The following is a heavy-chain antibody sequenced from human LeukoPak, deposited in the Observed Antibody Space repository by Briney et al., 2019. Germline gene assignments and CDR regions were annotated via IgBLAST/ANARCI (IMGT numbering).Heavy chain of an antibody. J-gene: IGHJ4*02. V-gene: IGHV4-61*02. CDR1: GGSISSGNYF. D-gene: IGHD3-3*01. CDR2: IYTSGST. Sequence: SETLSLTCTVSGGSISSGNYFWSWIRQPAGKGLEWIGRIYTSGSTNYNPSLKSRVTISVYTSKNQFSLKLSSVTAADTAVYYCARSPLEYDFWSGRHYYFDYWGQGTLVTVSS. CDR3: ARSPLEYDFWSGRHYYFDY.